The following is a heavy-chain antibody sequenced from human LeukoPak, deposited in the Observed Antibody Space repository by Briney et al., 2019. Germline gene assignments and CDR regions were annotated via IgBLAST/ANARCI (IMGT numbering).Heavy chain of an antibody. J-gene: IGHJ3*02. CDR3: ARLHHDFWSGYYPPRAFDI. D-gene: IGHD3-3*01. V-gene: IGHV4-4*07. Sequence: PSETLSLTCSVSGGSISGYYWTWIRQPAGKGLEWIGRVYTSGSTHYNPSLKTRLTMSVDTSKNQFSLKLSSVTAADTAVYYCARLHHDFWSGYYPPRAFDIWGQGTMVTVSS. CDR2: VYTSGST. CDR1: GGSISGYY.